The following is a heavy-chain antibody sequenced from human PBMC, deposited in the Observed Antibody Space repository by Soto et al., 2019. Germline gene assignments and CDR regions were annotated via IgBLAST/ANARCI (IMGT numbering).Heavy chain of an antibody. CDR1: GFTFSSYG. CDR3: AKDIGSSSWYWSATLDY. CDR2: VSYDGTNK. V-gene: IGHV3-30*18. J-gene: IGHJ4*02. Sequence: QVQLVESGGGVVQPGRSLRLSCAASGFTFSSYGMHWVRQAPGKGLEWVAVVSYDGTNKYYADSVKGRFTISRDNSKNTLYLQMNSLRAEDTAVYYCAKDIGSSSWYWSATLDYRGQGTLVTVSS. D-gene: IGHD6-13*01.